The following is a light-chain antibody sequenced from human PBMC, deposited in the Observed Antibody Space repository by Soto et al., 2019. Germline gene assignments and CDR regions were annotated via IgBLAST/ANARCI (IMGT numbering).Light chain of an antibody. V-gene: IGLV1-44*01. CDR2: SND. CDR3: AAWDDSLLGVV. Sequence: QLVLTQPPSASGTPGQTVTISCSGTRSSIGSNTVNWYQQFPGTAPKLLIYSNDLRPSGVPDRISGSKYGTSASLAISCLQPEDEADYYCAAWDDSLLGVVFGGGTKLTVL. J-gene: IGLJ2*01. CDR1: RSSIGSNT.